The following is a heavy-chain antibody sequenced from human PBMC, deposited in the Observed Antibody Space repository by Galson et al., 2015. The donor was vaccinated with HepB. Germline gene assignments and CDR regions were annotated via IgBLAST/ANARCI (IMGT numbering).Heavy chain of an antibody. CDR1: GGSISSSSYY. Sequence: LSLTCTVSGGSISSSSYYWGWIRQPPGKGLEWIGSIYYSGSTYYNPSLKSRVTISVDTSKNQFSLKLSSVTAADTAVYYCARPLTATAYYDSSVYAFDIWGQGTMVTVSS. CDR3: ARPLTATAYYDSSVYAFDI. D-gene: IGHD3-22*01. J-gene: IGHJ3*02. CDR2: IYYSGST. V-gene: IGHV4-39*01.